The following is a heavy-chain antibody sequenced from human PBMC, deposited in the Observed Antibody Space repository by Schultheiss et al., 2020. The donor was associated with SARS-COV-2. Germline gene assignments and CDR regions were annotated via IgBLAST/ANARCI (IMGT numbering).Heavy chain of an antibody. CDR1: GFTFSSYA. CDR3: AKEGYIVVVPAAPDY. J-gene: IGHJ4*02. CDR2: ISYDGSNK. D-gene: IGHD2-2*01. V-gene: IGHV3-30*07. Sequence: GRSLRLSCAASGFTFSSYAMHWVRQAPGKGLEWVAVISYDGSNKYYADSVKGRFTISRDNSKNTLYLQMNSLRAEDTAVYYCAKEGYIVVVPAAPDYWGQGTLVTVSS.